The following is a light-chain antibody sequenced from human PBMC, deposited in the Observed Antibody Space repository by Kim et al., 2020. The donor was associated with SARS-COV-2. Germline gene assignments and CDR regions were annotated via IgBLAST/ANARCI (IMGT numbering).Light chain of an antibody. CDR1: RSNIGSNT. Sequence: GQRVTISCSGSRSNIGSNTVNWYQQLPGAAPKLLIYSNNQRPSGVPDRFSGSKSGTSASLAISGLQSEDESDYYCAAWDDSLTGYVLGTGTKVTVL. CDR3: AAWDDSLTGYV. CDR2: SNN. V-gene: IGLV1-44*01. J-gene: IGLJ1*01.